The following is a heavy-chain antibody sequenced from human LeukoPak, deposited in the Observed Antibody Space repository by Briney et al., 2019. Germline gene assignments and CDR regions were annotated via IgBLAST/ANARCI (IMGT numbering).Heavy chain of an antibody. CDR2: ISVSGNT. D-gene: IGHD2-15*01. CDR1: GFIVSQNY. CDR3: AKAPVTTCSGAYCYPFDY. V-gene: IGHV3-53*01. Sequence: GGSLRLSCAASGFIVSQNYMSWVRQAPGKGLEWVSAISVSGNTYHADSVKGRFTISRDSSKNTLYLQMNSLRAEDAAVYYCAKAPVTTCSGAYCYPFDYWGQGTLVTVSS. J-gene: IGHJ4*02.